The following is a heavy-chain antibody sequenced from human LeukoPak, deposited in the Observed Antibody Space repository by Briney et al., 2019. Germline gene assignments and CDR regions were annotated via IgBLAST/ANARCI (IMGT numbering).Heavy chain of an antibody. J-gene: IGHJ4*02. CDR2: IRSKANSYAT. V-gene: IGHV3-73*01. CDR3: TRSRGYYYDSSGYSDFDY. Sequence: GGSLRLSCAASGFTFSGSAMHWVRQASGKGLEWVGRIRSKANSYATAYAASVKGRFTISRDDSENTAYLQMNSLKTEDTAVYYCTRSRGYYYDSSGYSDFDYWGQGTLVTFSS. D-gene: IGHD3-22*01. CDR1: GFTFSGSA.